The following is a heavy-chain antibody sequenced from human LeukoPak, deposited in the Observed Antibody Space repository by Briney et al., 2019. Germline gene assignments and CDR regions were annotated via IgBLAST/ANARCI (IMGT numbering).Heavy chain of an antibody. V-gene: IGHV4-61*02. D-gene: IGHD6-19*01. CDR2: IYTSGST. J-gene: IGHJ4*02. CDR1: GGSISSGSYY. CDR3: ATSFDSSGGNPFDY. Sequence: SETLSLTCTVSGGSISSGSYYWSWIRQPAGKGLEWIVRIYTSGSTNYNPSLKSRVTISVDTSKNQFSLKLSSVTAADTAVYYCATSFDSSGGNPFDYWGQGTLVTVSS.